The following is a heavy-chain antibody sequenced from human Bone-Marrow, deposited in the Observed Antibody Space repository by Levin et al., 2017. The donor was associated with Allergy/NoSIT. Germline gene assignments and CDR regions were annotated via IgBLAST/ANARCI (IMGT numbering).Heavy chain of an antibody. V-gene: IGHV4-59*02. CDR3: ARVALYTSSWYLDVFDL. CDR2: MHYTGST. CDR1: GGSVSGYY. D-gene: IGHD6-13*01. J-gene: IGHJ3*01. Sequence: PSETLSLTCSVSGGSVSGYYWTWIRQPPGKGLEWIGYMHYTGSTEYNPSLKSRVTISLDTSEDQVSLQMASVTAADTAVYYCARVALYTSSWYLDVFDLWGQGTMVVVSS.